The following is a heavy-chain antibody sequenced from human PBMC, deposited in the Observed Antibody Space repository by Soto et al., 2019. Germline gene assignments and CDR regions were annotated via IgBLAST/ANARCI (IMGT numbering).Heavy chain of an antibody. Sequence: SETLSLTCAVSGGSISSSNWWSWVRQPPGKGLEWIGEIYHSGSTNYNPSLKSRVTISVDKSKNQFSLKLSSVTAADTAVYYCARTGYSSSWYADYYFDYWGQGTLVTVSS. CDR2: IYHSGST. CDR3: ARTGYSSSWYADYYFDY. D-gene: IGHD6-13*01. CDR1: GGSISSSNW. V-gene: IGHV4-4*02. J-gene: IGHJ4*02.